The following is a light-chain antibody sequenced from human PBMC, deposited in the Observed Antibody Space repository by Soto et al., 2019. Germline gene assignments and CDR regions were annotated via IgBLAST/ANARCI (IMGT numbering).Light chain of an antibody. CDR1: QGISNY. Sequence: DIQVTQSPSFLSASVGDRVTITCRASQGISNYVAWYQQKPGRAPKLLIYTASTLHSGVPSRFSGSGSGTEFTLTISSLQPEDFATYYCQQFKNYPRTFGQGTKLEIK. J-gene: IGKJ2*01. CDR2: TAS. CDR3: QQFKNYPRT. V-gene: IGKV1-9*01.